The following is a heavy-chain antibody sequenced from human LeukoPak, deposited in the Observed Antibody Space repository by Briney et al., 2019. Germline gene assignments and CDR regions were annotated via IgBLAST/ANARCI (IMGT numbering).Heavy chain of an antibody. Sequence: GGSLRLSCAASGFTFSTFGMNWVRQAPDKGVEWVAFIKYDDSIEYYADSVKGRFTISRDNSKNTLYLQMNSLRGDDTAVYYCAKDQGVVGSYDYWGHGTLVTVSS. D-gene: IGHD3-10*01. J-gene: IGHJ4*01. CDR2: IKYDDSIE. CDR3: AKDQGVVGSYDY. CDR1: GFTFSTFG. V-gene: IGHV3-30*02.